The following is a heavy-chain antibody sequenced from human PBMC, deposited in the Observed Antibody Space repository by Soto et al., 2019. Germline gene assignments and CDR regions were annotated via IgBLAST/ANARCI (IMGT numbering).Heavy chain of an antibody. CDR3: ATNRGGGWYFDL. V-gene: IGHV1-69*05. CDR1: GGTFSSYA. J-gene: IGHJ2*01. Sequence: QVQLVQSGAEVKKPGSSVKVSCKASGGTFSSYAISWVRQAPGQGLEWMGGIIPIFGTANYAQKFQGRVTITPDESTSKAYMERSSLRSEDTAVYYCATNRGGGWYFDLWGRGTLVTVSS. CDR2: IIPIFGTA. D-gene: IGHD2-15*01.